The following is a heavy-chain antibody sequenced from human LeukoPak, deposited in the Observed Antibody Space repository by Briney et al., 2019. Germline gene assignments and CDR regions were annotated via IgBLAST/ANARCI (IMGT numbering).Heavy chain of an antibody. CDR2: IYYSGST. J-gene: IGHJ3*02. V-gene: IGHV4-59*08. CDR3: ARRMKLAAKGDAFDI. Sequence: SETLSLTCTVSGGSISSYHWIWIRQPPGKGLEWIGFIYYSGSTNYNPSLKSRVTISVDTSRNQFSLKLNSATAADTAVCYCARRMKLAAKGDAFDIWGQGTLVTVSS. CDR1: GGSISSYH. D-gene: IGHD2-15*01.